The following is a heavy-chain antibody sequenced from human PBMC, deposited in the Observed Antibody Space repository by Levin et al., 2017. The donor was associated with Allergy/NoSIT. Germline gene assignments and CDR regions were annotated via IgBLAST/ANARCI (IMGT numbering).Heavy chain of an antibody. D-gene: IGHD3-22*01. J-gene: IGHJ4*02. CDR3: ARGDYYDSSGYIDY. CDR2: IDWDDDK. V-gene: IGHV2-70*16. Sequence: PSQTLSLTCTFSGFSLSTRGMCVSWIRQPPGEALEFLARIDWDDDKFYSTSLKTRLTISKDTSKNQVVLTMTNMDPVDTGTYYCARGDYYDSSGYIDYWGQGTLITVSS. CDR1: GFSLSTRGMC.